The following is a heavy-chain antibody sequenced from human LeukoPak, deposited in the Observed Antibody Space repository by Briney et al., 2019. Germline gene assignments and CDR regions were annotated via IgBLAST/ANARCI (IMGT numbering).Heavy chain of an antibody. CDR2: IDPSDSYT. CDR3: AIKYYYYYGMDV. V-gene: IGHV5-10-1*01. J-gene: IGHJ6*02. CDR1: GYSFTSYW. Sequence: AGEFLKISCKGSGYSFTSYWISWVRQMPGKGLEWMGRIDPSDSYTNYSPSFQGHVTISADKSISTAYLQWSSLKASDTAMYYCAIKYYYYYGMDVWGQGTTVTVSS.